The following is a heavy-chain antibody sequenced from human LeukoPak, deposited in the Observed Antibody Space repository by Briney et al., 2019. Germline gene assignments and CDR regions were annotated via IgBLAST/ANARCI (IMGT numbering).Heavy chain of an antibody. Sequence: PGGSLRLSCAASGFTFSNYALSWVRQAPGKGLEWVSGISGSGGRTYYADSVKGRFTISRDNSKNTLYLQMNSLRGEDTAIYYCAKDGGTDDVYYFDYWGRGTLVTVSS. V-gene: IGHV3-23*01. CDR1: GFTFSNYA. D-gene: IGHD1-1*01. J-gene: IGHJ4*02. CDR2: ISGSGGRT. CDR3: AKDGGTDDVYYFDY.